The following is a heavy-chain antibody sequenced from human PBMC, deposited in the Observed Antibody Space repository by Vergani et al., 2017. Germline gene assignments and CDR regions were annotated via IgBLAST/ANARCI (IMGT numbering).Heavy chain of an antibody. CDR2: IWYDGSKK. D-gene: IGHD3-22*01. Sequence: QVQLVESGGGVVQPGRSLRLSCAASGFTFSSYGMHWVRQAPGKGLEWVAVIWYDGSKKYYADSVKGRFTIPRDNSKNTLYLQMNSLRAEETAVYYCARAVAHGIVEDYWGQGTLVTVSS. J-gene: IGHJ4*02. V-gene: IGHV3-33*01. CDR3: ARAVAHGIVEDY. CDR1: GFTFSSYG.